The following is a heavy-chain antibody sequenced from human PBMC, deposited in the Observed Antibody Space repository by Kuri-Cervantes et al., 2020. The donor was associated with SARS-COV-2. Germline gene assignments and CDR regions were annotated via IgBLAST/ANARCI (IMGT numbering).Heavy chain of an antibody. Sequence: ASVKVSCKASGYTFTGYYMHWVRQAPGQGLEWMGWINPNSGGTNYAQKFQGWVTMTRDTSISTAYMELSSLRSEDTAVYYCARDLSLSGTGVYYFDYWGQGTLVTVSS. J-gene: IGHJ4*02. D-gene: IGHD2-2*01. V-gene: IGHV1-2*04. CDR3: ARDLSLSGTGVYYFDY. CDR2: INPNSGGT. CDR1: GYTFTGYY.